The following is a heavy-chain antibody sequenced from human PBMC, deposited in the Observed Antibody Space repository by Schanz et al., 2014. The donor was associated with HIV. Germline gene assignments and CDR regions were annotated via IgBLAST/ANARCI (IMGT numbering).Heavy chain of an antibody. CDR3: AKMARSVAANTNFDY. CDR1: GFTFNNYA. CDR2: IYSAGTT. D-gene: IGHD6-19*01. V-gene: IGHV3-23*03. J-gene: IGHJ4*02. Sequence: EVQLLESGGGLEQPGGSLRLSCVASGFTFNNYAMTWVRQAPGKGLEWVSIIYSAGTTYYTDSVKGRFTISRDNSKNTLYLQMNSLRVEDTAVYYCAKMARSVAANTNFDYWGQGTLVTVSS.